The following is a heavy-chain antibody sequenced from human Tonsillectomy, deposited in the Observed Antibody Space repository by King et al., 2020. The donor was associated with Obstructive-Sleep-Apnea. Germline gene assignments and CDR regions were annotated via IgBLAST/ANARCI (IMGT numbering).Heavy chain of an antibody. D-gene: IGHD6-13*01. CDR3: ARDRSRGSSWFDAFDI. Sequence: VQLVESGGGLVQPGGSLRLSCAASGFTFSSYTMNWVRQAPGKGLEWVSYISSSGSTIYYADSVKGRVTISRDNAKNSLYLQLNSLRAEDTALYYCARDRSRGSSWFDAFDIWGQGTMVTVSS. CDR2: ISSSGSTI. J-gene: IGHJ3*02. CDR1: GFTFSSYT. V-gene: IGHV3-48*01.